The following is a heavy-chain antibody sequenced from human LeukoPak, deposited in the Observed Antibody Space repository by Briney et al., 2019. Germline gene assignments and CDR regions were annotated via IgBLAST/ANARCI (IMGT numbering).Heavy chain of an antibody. CDR1: GFTVSSNY. CDR2: VYSGGDT. Sequence: GGSLRLSCAASGFTVSSNYMSWVRQAPGKGLEWASVVYSGGDTYYADSVRGRFTISKDNSKNTLYLQMNSLRAEDTAVYYCAKDYDSSGWAAFDIWGQGTMVTVSS. CDR3: AKDYDSSGWAAFDI. D-gene: IGHD3-22*01. V-gene: IGHV3-53*05. J-gene: IGHJ3*02.